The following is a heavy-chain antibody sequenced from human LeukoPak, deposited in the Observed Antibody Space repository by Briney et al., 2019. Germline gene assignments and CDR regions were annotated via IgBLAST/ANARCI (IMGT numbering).Heavy chain of an antibody. V-gene: IGHV4-34*01. CDR3: ARGLSSPDIVVVPAAIPFDY. CDR2: INHSGST. D-gene: IGHD2-2*02. J-gene: IGHJ4*02. Sequence: INHSGSTNYNPSLKSRVTISVDTSKNQFSLKLSSVTAADTAVYYCARGLSSPDIVVVPAAIPFDYWGQGTLVTVSS.